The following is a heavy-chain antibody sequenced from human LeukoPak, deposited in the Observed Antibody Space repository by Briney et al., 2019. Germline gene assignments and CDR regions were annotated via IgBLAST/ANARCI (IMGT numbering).Heavy chain of an antibody. CDR1: GFTFSSYT. V-gene: IGHV3-23*01. CDR3: AKDHGYSSGWYVGDY. Sequence: GGSLRLSCTASGFTFSSYTMNWVRQAPGKGLEWVSAIHNGGGTTYYADSVKGRFTISRDNSKNTLYLQMNSLRAEDTAVYYCAKDHGYSSGWYVGDYWGQGTLVTVSS. CDR2: IHNGGGTT. D-gene: IGHD6-19*01. J-gene: IGHJ4*02.